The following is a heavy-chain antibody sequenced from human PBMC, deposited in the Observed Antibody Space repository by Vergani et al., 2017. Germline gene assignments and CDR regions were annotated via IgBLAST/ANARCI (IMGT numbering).Heavy chain of an antibody. CDR1: GFTFSSYS. CDR2: ISSSSSYI. CDR3: ARGGLRFLENIDY. D-gene: IGHD3-3*01. V-gene: IGHV3-21*01. Sequence: EVQLVESGGGLVKPGGSLRLSCAASGFTFSSYSMNWVRQAPGKGLEWVSSISSSSSYIYYADSVKGRFTISRDNAKNSLYRQMNSLRAEDTAVYYCARGGLRFLENIDYWGQGTLVTVSS. J-gene: IGHJ4*02.